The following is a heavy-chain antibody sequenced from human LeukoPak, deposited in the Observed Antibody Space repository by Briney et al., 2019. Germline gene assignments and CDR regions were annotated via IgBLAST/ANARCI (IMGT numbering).Heavy chain of an antibody. CDR3: AGSSGSAWWFDP. V-gene: IGHV1-2*02. D-gene: IGHD6-19*01. CDR2: INPNSGGT. Sequence: GASVKVSCKASGYTFTGYYMHWVRQAPGQGLEWMGWINPNSGGTNYAQKFQGRVTITADKSTSTAYMELSSLRSEDTAVYYCAGSSGSAWWFDPWGQGTLVTVSS. J-gene: IGHJ5*02. CDR1: GYTFTGYY.